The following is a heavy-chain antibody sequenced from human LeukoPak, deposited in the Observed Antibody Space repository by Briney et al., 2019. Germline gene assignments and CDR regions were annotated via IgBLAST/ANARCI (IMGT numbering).Heavy chain of an antibody. J-gene: IGHJ4*02. D-gene: IGHD5-24*01. V-gene: IGHV3-11*01. CDR3: ARRRDNVDY. CDR2: MSSSGDTI. CDR1: GFTFSDYY. Sequence: PGGSLRLSCAASGFTFSDYYMSWIRQTPGEGLEWVSYMSSSGDTIYYADSVKGRFTISRDNAKNSLYLQMSSLRAEDTAVYYCARRRDNVDYWGQGTLVTVSS.